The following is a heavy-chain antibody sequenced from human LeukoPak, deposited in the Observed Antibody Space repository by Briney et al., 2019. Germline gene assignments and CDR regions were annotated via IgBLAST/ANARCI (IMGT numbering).Heavy chain of an antibody. CDR2: ISYNGSNK. J-gene: IGHJ4*02. D-gene: IGHD6-19*01. CDR1: GFTFSSYG. V-gene: IGHV3-30*18. Sequence: PGGSLRLSCAASGFTFSSYGMHWVRQAPGKGLEWVAVISYNGSNKYYADSVKGRFTISRDSSKNTLYLQMNSLRAEDTAVYYCAKSTPSSAGYYFDYWGQGTLVTVSS. CDR3: AKSTPSSAGYYFDY.